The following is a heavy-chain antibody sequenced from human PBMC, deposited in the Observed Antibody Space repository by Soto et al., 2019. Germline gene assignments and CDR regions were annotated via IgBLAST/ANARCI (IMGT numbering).Heavy chain of an antibody. CDR1: GFTFSDYA. CDR2: VSYDGTKR. D-gene: IGHD5-12*01. V-gene: IGHV3-30*18. CDR3: AKGMGGFANEFYGMDV. J-gene: IGHJ6*02. Sequence: PGGSLRLSCVGSGFTFSDYAMHWVRQAPGKGLEWVAVVSYDGTKRYYADSVKGRFTIPRDNSKTTLYLQMNSLRVEDTSVYYCAKGMGGFANEFYGMDVWGQGTTVTVSS.